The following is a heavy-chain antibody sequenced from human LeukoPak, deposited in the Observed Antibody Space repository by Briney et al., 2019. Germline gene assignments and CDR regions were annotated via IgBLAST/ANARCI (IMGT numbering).Heavy chain of an antibody. CDR2: IYYSGST. CDR1: GGSISSYY. V-gene: IGHV4-59*01. J-gene: IGHJ6*02. Sequence: PSETLSLTCTVSGGSISSYYWSWIRQPPGKGLEWIGYIYYSGSTNYNPSLKSRVTISVDTSKNQFSLKLSSVTAADTAVYYCASSVGYSNYYYGMDVWGQGTTVTVSS. D-gene: IGHD4-11*01. CDR3: ASSVGYSNYYYGMDV.